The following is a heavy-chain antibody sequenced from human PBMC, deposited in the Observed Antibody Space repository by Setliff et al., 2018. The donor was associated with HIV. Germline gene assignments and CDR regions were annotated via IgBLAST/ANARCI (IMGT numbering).Heavy chain of an antibody. CDR2: FDPEDGET. D-gene: IGHD1-1*01. V-gene: IGHV1-24*01. CDR1: GYTLSELS. CDR3: ARQLSNSLDF. Sequence: ASVKVSCKVSGYTLSELSMHWVRQAPGKGLEWMGGFDPEDGETIYAQKFQGRATMTEDTSTDTAYMELSSLRSDDTAAYYCARQLSNSLDFWGQGALVTVSS. J-gene: IGHJ4*02.